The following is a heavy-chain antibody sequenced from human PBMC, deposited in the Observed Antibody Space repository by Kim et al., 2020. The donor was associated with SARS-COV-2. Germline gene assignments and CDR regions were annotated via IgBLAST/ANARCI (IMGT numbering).Heavy chain of an antibody. CDR2: IIPIFGTA. CDR3: ARDQEWDGSGSYYYYGMDV. Sequence: SVKVSCKASGGTFSSYAISWVRQAPGQGLEWMGGIIPIFGTANYAQKFQGRVTITADESTSTAYMELSSLRSEDTAVYYCARDQEWDGSGSYYYYGMDVWGQGTTVTVSS. CDR1: GGTFSSYA. D-gene: IGHD3-10*01. V-gene: IGHV1-69*13. J-gene: IGHJ6*02.